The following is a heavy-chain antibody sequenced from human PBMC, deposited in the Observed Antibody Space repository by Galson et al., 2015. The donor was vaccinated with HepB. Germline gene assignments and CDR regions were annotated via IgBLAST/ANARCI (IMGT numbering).Heavy chain of an antibody. CDR3: AKDGLGSWYYFDC. D-gene: IGHD6-19*01. CDR1: GFTFSSYA. Sequence: SLRLSCAASGFTFSSYAVHWVRQAPGKGLEWVSFIRYDGNNKYYADSVKGRFTISRDNSKNTLHLQMNSLRPEDTAVYYCAKDGLGSWYYFDCWGKGTLVTVSS. V-gene: IGHV3-30*02. CDR2: IRYDGNNK. J-gene: IGHJ4*02.